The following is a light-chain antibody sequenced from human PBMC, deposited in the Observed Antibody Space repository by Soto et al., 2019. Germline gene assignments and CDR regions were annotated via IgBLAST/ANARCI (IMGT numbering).Light chain of an antibody. Sequence: QSALTRPPSASGTPGQMVTISCSGSSSNIGSNTVNWYQQLPGMAPKLLIYINSQRPSGVPDRFSGSKSGTSASLAISGLQSEDEADYYCAAWDDSLRGLEFGGGTKVTVL. CDR3: AAWDDSLRGLE. CDR1: SSNIGSNT. V-gene: IGLV1-44*01. CDR2: INS. J-gene: IGLJ2*01.